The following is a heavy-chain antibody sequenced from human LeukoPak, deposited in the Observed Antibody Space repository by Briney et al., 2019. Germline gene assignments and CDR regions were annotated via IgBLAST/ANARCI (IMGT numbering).Heavy chain of an antibody. CDR2: IYYSGST. Sequence: SETLSLTCTVSGGSISSSSYYWGWIRQPPGKGLEWIGSIYYSGSTYYNPSLKSRVTISVDTSKNQFSLKLSSVTAADTAVYYCARDPDSSGYYYEGYYFDYRGQGTLVTVSS. D-gene: IGHD3-22*01. J-gene: IGHJ4*02. CDR1: GGSISSSSYY. CDR3: ARDPDSSGYYYEGYYFDY. V-gene: IGHV4-39*07.